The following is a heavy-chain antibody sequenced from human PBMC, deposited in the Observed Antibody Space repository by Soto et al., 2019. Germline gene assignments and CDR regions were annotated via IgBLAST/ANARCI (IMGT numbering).Heavy chain of an antibody. CDR1: GGSISGNR. D-gene: IGHD6-13*01. Sequence: PSETLCVTWDVSGGSISGNRCSWIRQAPGKGLEWVGYVHFSGSTTYNPSLEPRLNISFDMSKSQVYLQLTSVTAADTAVYYCARFGAAAAHDDNWGRGVLVTVSS. J-gene: IGHJ4*01. CDR3: ARFGAAAAHDDN. V-gene: IGHV4-59*01. CDR2: VHFSGST.